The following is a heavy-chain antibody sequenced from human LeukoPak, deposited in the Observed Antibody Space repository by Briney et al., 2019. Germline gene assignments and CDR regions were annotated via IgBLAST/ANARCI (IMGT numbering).Heavy chain of an antibody. J-gene: IGHJ4*02. CDR1: GYSFTSYW. CDR3: AKPSNYCSGDSCWDYLDY. D-gene: IGHD2-15*01. V-gene: IGHV5-51*01. Sequence: KPGESLRISCQGSGYSFTSYWICWVRQMPGRGLEWMGIIYPGDSDTRYSPSFQGQVTVSADKSISTAFLRWSSLKASDTAIYFCAKPSNYCSGDSCWDYLDYWGQGTLVTVSS. CDR2: IYPGDSDT.